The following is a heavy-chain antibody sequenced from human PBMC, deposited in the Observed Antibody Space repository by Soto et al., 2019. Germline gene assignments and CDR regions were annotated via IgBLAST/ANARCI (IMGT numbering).Heavy chain of an antibody. CDR3: ARALSTGYDSSYFDY. V-gene: IGHV4-38-2*02. Sequence: PSETLTLTCSVSGYLISSGYYWGWIRQTPGKGLEWLGSIDYSGRTYYNPSLKSRVSTSVDLSKNQFSLNLRSVTAADTAVYFCARALSTGYDSSYFDYWGQGTLVTVSS. J-gene: IGHJ4*02. D-gene: IGHD3-22*01. CDR1: GYLISSGYY. CDR2: IDYSGRT.